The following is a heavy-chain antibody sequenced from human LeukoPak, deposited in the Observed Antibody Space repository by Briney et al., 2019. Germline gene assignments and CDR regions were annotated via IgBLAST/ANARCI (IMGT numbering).Heavy chain of an antibody. CDR2: IYGSGST. CDR1: GASISSWY. CDR3: ARVDYYYYYMDV. J-gene: IGHJ6*03. V-gene: IGHV4-59*08. Sequence: SETLSLTCNVTGASISSWYWSWIRQPPGKGLEWIGDIYGSGSTNYNPSLKSRVSMSADTSKNQFSLTVSSVTAADTAVYYCARVDYYYYYMDVWGKGTTVTVSS.